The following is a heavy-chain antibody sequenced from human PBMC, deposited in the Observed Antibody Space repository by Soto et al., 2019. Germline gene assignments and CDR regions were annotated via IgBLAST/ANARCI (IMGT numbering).Heavy chain of an antibody. J-gene: IGHJ3*02. CDR3: ARDEEGIAVRDAFDI. CDR2: ISYDGSNK. V-gene: IGHV3-30*04. Sequence: GGSLRLSCAASGFTFSSYAMHWVRQAPGKGLEWVAVISYDGSNKYYADSVKGRFTISRDNSKNTLYLQMNSLRAEDTAVYYCARDEEGIAVRDAFDIWGQGTMVTVSS. D-gene: IGHD6-19*01. CDR1: GFTFSSYA.